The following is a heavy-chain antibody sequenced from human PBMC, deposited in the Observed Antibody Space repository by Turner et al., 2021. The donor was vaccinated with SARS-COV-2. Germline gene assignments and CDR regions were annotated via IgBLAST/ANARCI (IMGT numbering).Heavy chain of an antibody. J-gene: IGHJ5*02. D-gene: IGHD6-13*01. V-gene: IGHV4-39*01. CDR3: ARHWEVAAAAYLARFDP. Sequence: HLQLQEAGPGLAKSSETQSLTCTGASGSISRSSYYWGWIRQPPGKGLEWIGSIYYSGSTYYNPSLKRRVTIFVDTSQNQFSLKLSSVTAADTAVYYCARHWEVAAAAYLARFDPWGQGTLVTVSS. CDR2: IYYSGST. CDR1: SGSISRSSYY.